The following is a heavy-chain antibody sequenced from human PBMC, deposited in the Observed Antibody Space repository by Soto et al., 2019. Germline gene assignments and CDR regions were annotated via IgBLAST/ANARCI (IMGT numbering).Heavy chain of an antibody. Sequence: GGSLRLSCAASGFNVSSKYLSWVRQAPGKGLEWVSVIYGGGNTYYADSVKGRFTISRHNSRNTLFLQMYSLRTEDTAVYYCATSTGDYWGRGTLVTVSS. CDR3: ATSTGDY. J-gene: IGHJ4*02. CDR2: IYGGGNT. CDR1: GFNVSSKY. V-gene: IGHV3-53*04.